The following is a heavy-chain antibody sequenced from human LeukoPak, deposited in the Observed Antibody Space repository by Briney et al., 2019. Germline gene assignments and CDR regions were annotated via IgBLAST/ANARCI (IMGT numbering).Heavy chain of an antibody. J-gene: IGHJ5*02. D-gene: IGHD6-13*01. CDR2: IYYSGST. CDR3: ARGRVEQQLVNWFDP. V-gene: IGHV4-59*01. Sequence: SETLSLTCTVSGGSISSYYWSWIRQPPGKGLEWIGYIYYSGSTNYNPSLKSRVTISVDTSKNQFSLKLSSVTAADTAVYYCARGRVEQQLVNWFDPWGQGTLVTVSS. CDR1: GGSISSYY.